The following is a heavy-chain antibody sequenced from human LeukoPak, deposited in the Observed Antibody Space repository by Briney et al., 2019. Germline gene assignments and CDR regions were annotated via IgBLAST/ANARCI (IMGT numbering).Heavy chain of an antibody. J-gene: IGHJ4*02. D-gene: IGHD5-24*01. CDR3: VRSRMGDGYNFAY. V-gene: IGHV4-39*01. Sequence: PSETLSLTCTVSGGSISRDNYCWGWIRQPPVKGLEWIGSFCYGGSSYNNPSLKSRVTISVDTSKNQLSLKLSSVTAADTAVYYCVRSRMGDGYNFAYWGQGILVTASS. CDR1: GGSISRDNYC. CDR2: FCYGGSS.